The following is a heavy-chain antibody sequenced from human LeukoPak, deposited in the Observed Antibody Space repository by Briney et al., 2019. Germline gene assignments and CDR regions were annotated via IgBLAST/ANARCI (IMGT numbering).Heavy chain of an antibody. CDR1: GCTFSSYE. CDR3: ARESIYDILTGLDY. D-gene: IGHD3-9*01. J-gene: IGHJ4*02. Sequence: PGGSLRLSCAASGCTFSSYEMNWVRQAPGKGLEWVSYISSSGSTIYYADSVKGRFTISRDNAKNSLYLQMNSLRAEDTAVYYCARESIYDILTGLDYWGQGTLVTVSS. CDR2: ISSSGSTI. V-gene: IGHV3-48*03.